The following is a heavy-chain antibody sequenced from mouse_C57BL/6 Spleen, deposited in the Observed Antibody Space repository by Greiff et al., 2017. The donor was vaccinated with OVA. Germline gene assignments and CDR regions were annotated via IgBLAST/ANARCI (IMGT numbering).Heavy chain of an antibody. J-gene: IGHJ1*03. CDR2: IYPGSGST. CDR1: GYTFTSYW. D-gene: IGHD1-1*01. V-gene: IGHV1-55*01. CDR3: AREEKITTVVAPHWYFDV. Sequence: QVQLQQPGAELVKPGASVKMSCKASGYTFTSYWITWVKQRPGQGLEWIGDIYPGSGSTNYNEKFKSKATLTVDTSSSTAYMQLSSLTSEDSEVYYCAREEKITTVVAPHWYFDVWGTGTTVTVSS.